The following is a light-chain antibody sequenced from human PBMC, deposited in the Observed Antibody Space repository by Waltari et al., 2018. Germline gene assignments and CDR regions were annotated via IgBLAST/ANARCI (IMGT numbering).Light chain of an antibody. V-gene: IGKV1-39*01. CDR3: QETYMTPWT. CDR1: DSISNY. J-gene: IGKJ1*01. CDR2: SAS. Sequence: DIQMTQSPSSLSAAVGDRVPLTCRASDSISNYLNWYHQKAGKAPKLLIYSASTLQSGAPSRFSGTASGTNFTLTITSLQPEDFGIYYCQETYMTPWTFGQGTKVEIK.